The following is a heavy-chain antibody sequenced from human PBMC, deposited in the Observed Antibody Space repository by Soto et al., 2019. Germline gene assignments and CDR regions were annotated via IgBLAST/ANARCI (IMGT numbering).Heavy chain of an antibody. Sequence: GESLKLSCKGSGYSFTIYWIGWVRQMPGKGLEWMGIIYPGDSDTRYSPSFQGQVTITADKSISTAYLQWSSLKASDTAMYYRARLGRNLGVRGVYGMDVWGQGTAVTVSS. CDR2: IYPGDSDT. D-gene: IGHD3-10*01. V-gene: IGHV5-51*01. J-gene: IGHJ6*02. CDR1: GYSFTIYW. CDR3: ARLGRNLGVRGVYGMDV.